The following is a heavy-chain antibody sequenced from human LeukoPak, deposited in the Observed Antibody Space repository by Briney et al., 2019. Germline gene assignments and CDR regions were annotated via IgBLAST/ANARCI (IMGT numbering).Heavy chain of an antibody. J-gene: IGHJ4*02. D-gene: IGHD2-2*01. V-gene: IGHV4-4*02. CDR3: ARGSRDIVVVPASFSYYFDY. Sequence: KPSETLSLTCAVSGGSISSSNWWSWVRQPPGKGLEWIGEINHSGSTNYNPSLKSRVTISVDTSKNQFSLKLSSVTAADTAVYYCARGSRDIVVVPASFSYYFDYWGQGTLVTVSS. CDR2: INHSGST. CDR1: GGSISSSNW.